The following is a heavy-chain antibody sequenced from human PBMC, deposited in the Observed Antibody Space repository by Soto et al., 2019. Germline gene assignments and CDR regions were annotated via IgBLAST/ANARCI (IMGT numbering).Heavy chain of an antibody. Sequence: GASVKVSCKASGGTFSSYAISWVRQAPGQGLEWMGGIIPIFGTANYAQKFQGRVTITADESASTAYMELSSLRSEDTAVYYCARVKTVTTSYYYYGMDVWGQGTTVTVSS. D-gene: IGHD4-17*01. CDR3: ARVKTVTTSYYYYGMDV. V-gene: IGHV1-69*13. CDR2: IIPIFGTA. CDR1: GGTFSSYA. J-gene: IGHJ6*02.